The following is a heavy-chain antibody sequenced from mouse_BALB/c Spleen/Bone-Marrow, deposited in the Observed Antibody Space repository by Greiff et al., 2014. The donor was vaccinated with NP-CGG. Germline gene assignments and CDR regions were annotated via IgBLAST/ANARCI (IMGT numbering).Heavy chain of an antibody. CDR3: ARGWDYEGYFDY. D-gene: IGHD2-4*01. V-gene: IGHV1-4*01. Sequence: SGAELARPGASVKMSCKASGYSFTSYTMHWVKQRPGQGLEWIGYINPSSGYTNYNQKFKDKATLTADKSSNTAYMQLSSLTSEDSAVYYCARGWDYEGYFDYWGQGTTLTVSS. CDR2: INPSSGYT. CDR1: GYSFTSYT. J-gene: IGHJ2*01.